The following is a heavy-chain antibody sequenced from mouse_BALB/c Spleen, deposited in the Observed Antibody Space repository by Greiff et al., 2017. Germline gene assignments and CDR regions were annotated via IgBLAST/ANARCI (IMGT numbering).Heavy chain of an antibody. J-gene: IGHJ4*01. D-gene: IGHD2-1*01. CDR2: ISYSGST. Sequence: EVQLQESGPGLVKPSQSLSLTCTVTGYSITSDYAWNWIRQFPGNKLEWMGYISYSGSTSYNPSLKSRISITRDTSKNQFFLQLNSVTTEDTATYYCARGKVYYGNFYAMDYWGQGTSVTVSS. CDR3: ARGKVYYGNFYAMDY. V-gene: IGHV3-2*02. CDR1: GYSITSDYA.